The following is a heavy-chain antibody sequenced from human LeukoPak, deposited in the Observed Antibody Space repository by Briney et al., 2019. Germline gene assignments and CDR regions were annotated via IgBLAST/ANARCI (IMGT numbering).Heavy chain of an antibody. J-gene: IGHJ4*02. CDR3: ARTGVDYDYVWGSYRGGWYFDY. CDR2: IKQDGSEK. Sequence: GGSLRLSCAASGFTCSSYWMSWVRQAPGKGLEWVANIKQDGSEKYYVDSVKGRFTISRDNAKNSLYLQMNSLRAEDTAVYYCARTGVDYDYVWGSYRGGWYFDYWGQGTLVTVSS. D-gene: IGHD3-16*02. V-gene: IGHV3-7*01. CDR1: GFTCSSYW.